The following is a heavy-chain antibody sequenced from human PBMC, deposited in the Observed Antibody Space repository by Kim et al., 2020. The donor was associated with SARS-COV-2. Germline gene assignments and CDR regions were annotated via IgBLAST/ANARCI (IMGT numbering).Heavy chain of an antibody. CDR2: IYSGGST. CDR3: ARDTDLTGTQRYYYYYYGMDV. D-gene: IGHD1-20*01. Sequence: GGSLRLSCAASGFTVSSNYMSWVRQAPGKGLEWVSVIYSGGSTYYADSVKGRFTISRDNSKNTLYLQMNSLRAEDTAVYYCARDTDLTGTQRYYYYYYGMDVWGQGTTVTVSS. V-gene: IGHV3-53*01. J-gene: IGHJ6*02. CDR1: GFTVSSNY.